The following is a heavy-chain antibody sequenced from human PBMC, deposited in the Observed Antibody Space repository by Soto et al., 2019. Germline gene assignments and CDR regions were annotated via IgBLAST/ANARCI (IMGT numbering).Heavy chain of an antibody. CDR2: ISYDGSNK. D-gene: IGHD2-8*01. J-gene: IGHJ4*02. V-gene: IGHV3-30*18. CDR3: AKSDLVLKG. Sequence: QVPLVESGGGVVQPGRSLRLSCAASGFTFSSYGMHWVRQAPGKGLEWVAVISYDGSNKYYADSVKGRFTISRDNSKNTLSLQMNTLRAEDTAVYYCAKSDLVLKGWGQGAPVTVSS. CDR1: GFTFSSYG.